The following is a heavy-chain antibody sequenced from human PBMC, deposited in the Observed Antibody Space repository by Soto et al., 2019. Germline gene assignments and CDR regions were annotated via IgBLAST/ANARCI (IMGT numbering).Heavy chain of an antibody. CDR3: ARESARPKGGNWFDP. D-gene: IGHD1-26*01. J-gene: IGHJ5*02. CDR2: IYYSGST. V-gene: IGHV4-31*03. CDR1: GGSISSGGYY. Sequence: SETLSLTCTVSGGSISSGGYYWSWIRQHPGKGLEWIGYIYYSGSTYYNPSLKSRVTISVDTSKNQFSLKLSSVTAADTAVYYCARESARPKGGNWFDPWGQGTLVTVSS.